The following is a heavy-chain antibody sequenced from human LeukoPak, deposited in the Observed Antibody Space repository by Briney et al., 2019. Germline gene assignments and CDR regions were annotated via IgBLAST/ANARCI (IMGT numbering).Heavy chain of an antibody. CDR2: ISGSGGST. CDR3: AKGSVAEALFDY. Sequence: PGGSLRLSCAASGFTFSSYAMSWVRQAPGKGLEWVSDISGSGGSTYYADSVRGRFTISRDNSKNTLYLQMNSLRAEDTAVYYCAKGSVAEALFDYWGQGTLVTVSS. CDR1: GFTFSSYA. J-gene: IGHJ4*02. V-gene: IGHV3-23*01. D-gene: IGHD6-19*01.